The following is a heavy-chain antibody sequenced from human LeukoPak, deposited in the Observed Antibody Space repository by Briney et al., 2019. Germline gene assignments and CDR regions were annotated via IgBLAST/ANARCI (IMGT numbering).Heavy chain of an antibody. CDR1: GGSFSGYY. V-gene: IGHV4-34*01. J-gene: IGHJ4*02. D-gene: IGHD2-2*01. CDR3: ARVPLGYCSSTSCYPPDY. CDR2: INHSGST. Sequence: SETLSLTCAVYGGSFSGYYWSWIRQPPGKGLDWIGEINHSGSTNYNPSLKSRVTISVDTSKNQFSLKLSSVTAADTAVYYCARVPLGYCSSTSCYPPDYWGQGTLVTVSS.